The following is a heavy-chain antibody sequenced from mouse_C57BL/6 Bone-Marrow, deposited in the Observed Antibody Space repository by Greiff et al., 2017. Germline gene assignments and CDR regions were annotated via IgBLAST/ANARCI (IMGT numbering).Heavy chain of an antibody. CDR1: GYTFTSYW. Sequence: QVQLQQPGTELVKPGASVKLSCKASGYTFTSYWMHWVKQRPGQGLEWIGNINPSNGGTNYNEKFKSKATLTVDKSSSTAYMQLSSLTSEDSAVYYCARLAHSYYGSSSYFDYWGQGTTLTVSS. V-gene: IGHV1-53*01. D-gene: IGHD1-1*01. J-gene: IGHJ2*01. CDR2: INPSNGGT. CDR3: ARLAHSYYGSSSYFDY.